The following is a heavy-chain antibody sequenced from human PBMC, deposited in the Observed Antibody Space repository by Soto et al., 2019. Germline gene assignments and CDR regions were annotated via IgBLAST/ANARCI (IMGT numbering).Heavy chain of an antibody. CDR1: GDSISSSTYH. J-gene: IGHJ4*02. V-gene: IGHV4-39*01. Sequence: ETLSLTCTVSGDSISSSTYHWGWISQPPGKGLEWIGSIYYSGSTYYNPSLKSRVTISVDMSKNQFSLNLSSVTAADTAVYYCARHSGDSHSWVSSWGQGXLVTLCS. CDR3: ARHSGDSHSWVSS. D-gene: IGHD5-18*01. CDR2: IYYSGST.